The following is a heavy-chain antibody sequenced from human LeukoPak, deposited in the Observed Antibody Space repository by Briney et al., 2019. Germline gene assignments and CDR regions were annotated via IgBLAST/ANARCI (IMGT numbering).Heavy chain of an antibody. CDR2: IYHRGST. D-gene: IGHD3-22*01. CDR1: GGSISSDSYY. V-gene: IGHV4-39*07. Sequence: PSETLSLTCTVSGGSISSDSYYWGWIRQPPGKGLEWIGSIYHRGSTYYNPSLKSRVTMSVDTSKNEFSLKLSSVTAADTAVYYCASHLWGDSSGYYYEGYYYYGMDVWGQGTRSPSP. J-gene: IGHJ6*02. CDR3: ASHLWGDSSGYYYEGYYYYGMDV.